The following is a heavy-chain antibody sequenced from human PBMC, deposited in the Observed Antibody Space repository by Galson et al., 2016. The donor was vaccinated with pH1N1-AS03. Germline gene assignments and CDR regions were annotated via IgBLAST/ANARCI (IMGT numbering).Heavy chain of an antibody. V-gene: IGHV3-7*03. CDR2: IKRDGSET. Sequence: SLRLSCAVSGFTFSNYWMTWVRQAPGKGLEWVDNIKRDGSETHYVDSVKGRFTISRDNAENSPYLQMNSLRAEDTALYYCARDPTYFDGSAYYDGHDSWGQGTLVTVSS. D-gene: IGHD3-22*01. CDR3: ARDPTYFDGSAYYDGHDS. CDR1: GFTFSNYW. J-gene: IGHJ4*02.